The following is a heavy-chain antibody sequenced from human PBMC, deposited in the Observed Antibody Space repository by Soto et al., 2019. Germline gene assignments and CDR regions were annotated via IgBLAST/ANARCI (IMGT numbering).Heavy chain of an antibody. CDR3: ARHFSLQNWFDP. Sequence: SETLSLTCTVSGGSISSGGNYWSWIRQHPGKGLEWIGYIYYSGSTYYNPSLKSRVTISVDTSKNQFSLKLSSVTAADTAVYYCARHFSLQNWFDPWGQGTLVTVSS. V-gene: IGHV4-31*03. CDR2: IYYSGST. J-gene: IGHJ5*02. CDR1: GGSISSGGNY. D-gene: IGHD3-3*02.